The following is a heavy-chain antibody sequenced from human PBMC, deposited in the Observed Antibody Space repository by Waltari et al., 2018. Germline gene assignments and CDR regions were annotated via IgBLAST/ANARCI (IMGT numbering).Heavy chain of an antibody. Sequence: EVQLVESGGGLVQPGGSLRLSCAASGFTFSAYWMTWVRQAPGKGLEWVASINQDESGKYYVDSVKGRFTISRDNAKNSLFLQMNSLRGDDTALYYCARDPQRRFDYWGQGTLVTVSS. CDR2: INQDESGK. V-gene: IGHV3-7*04. J-gene: IGHJ4*02. CDR3: ARDPQRRFDY. CDR1: GFTFSAYW.